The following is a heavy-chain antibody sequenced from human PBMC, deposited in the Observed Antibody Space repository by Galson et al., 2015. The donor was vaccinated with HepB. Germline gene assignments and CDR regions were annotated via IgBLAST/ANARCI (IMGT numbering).Heavy chain of an antibody. CDR2: FDPEDGET. CDR1: GYTLTELS. CDR3: ATREGSWYDYWYFDL. V-gene: IGHV1-24*01. D-gene: IGHD6-13*01. J-gene: IGHJ2*01. Sequence: SVKVFCKVSGYTLTELSMHWVRQAPGKGLEWMGGFDPEDGETIYAQKFQGRVTMTEDTSTDTAYMELSSLRSEDTAVYYCATREGSWYDYWYFDLWGRGTLVTVSS.